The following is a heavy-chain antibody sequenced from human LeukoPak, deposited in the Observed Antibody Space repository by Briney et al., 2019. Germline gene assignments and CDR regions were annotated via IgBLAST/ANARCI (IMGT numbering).Heavy chain of an antibody. CDR2: ISRTSSDI. CDR1: EFTFSIYS. V-gene: IGHV3-48*02. CDR3: TRTRPGTHFDY. Sequence: GGSLTLPCAASEFTFSIYSMSWVRQAPGKGLEWISYISRTSSDIYYSDSAKGRFTLSRDNGKNSLYLQMNSLRDADTAVYYCTRTRPGTHFDYWGQGTLVTVSS. D-gene: IGHD3-10*01. J-gene: IGHJ4*02.